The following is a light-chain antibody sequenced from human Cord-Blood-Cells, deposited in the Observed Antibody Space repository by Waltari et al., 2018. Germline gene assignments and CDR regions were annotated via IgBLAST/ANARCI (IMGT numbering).Light chain of an antibody. J-gene: IGKJ4*01. CDR2: DAS. Sequence: EIVLTQSPATLSLSPGERATLSCRASQSVSSYLAWYQQKPGQAPRLLIYDASNRATGIPARVSGSESGTDFTLTICSLEPEDFAVYYCQQRSNWPRLTFGGGTKVEIK. CDR1: QSVSSY. V-gene: IGKV3-11*01. CDR3: QQRSNWPRLT.